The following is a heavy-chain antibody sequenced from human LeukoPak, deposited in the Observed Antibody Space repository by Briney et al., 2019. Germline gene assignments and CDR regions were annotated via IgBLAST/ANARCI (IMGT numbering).Heavy chain of an antibody. Sequence: ASAKVSCKASGYTFTSYGISWVRQAPGQGLEWMGWISAYNGNTNYAQKLQGRVTMTTDTSTSTAYMELRRLRSDDTAVYYCARGQYCSGGSCYSDFFSNWFDPWGQGTLVTVSS. CDR2: ISAYNGNT. J-gene: IGHJ5*02. CDR3: ARGQYCSGGSCYSDFFSNWFDP. V-gene: IGHV1-18*01. D-gene: IGHD2-15*01. CDR1: GYTFTSYG.